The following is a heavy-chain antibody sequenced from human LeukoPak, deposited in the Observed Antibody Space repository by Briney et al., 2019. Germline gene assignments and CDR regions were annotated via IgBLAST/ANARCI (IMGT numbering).Heavy chain of an antibody. CDR2: IIPIFGTA. D-gene: IGHD3-10*01. V-gene: IGHV1-69*06. J-gene: IGHJ6*03. CDR1: GGTFSSYA. Sequence: GASVKVSCKASGGTFSSYAISWVRQAPGQGLEWMGRIIPIFGTANYAQKFQGRVTITADKSTSTAYMELSSLRSEETAVYYCARDRDIWFGESNYYYYTDVWGKGTTVTVSS. CDR3: ARDRDIWFGESNYYYYTDV.